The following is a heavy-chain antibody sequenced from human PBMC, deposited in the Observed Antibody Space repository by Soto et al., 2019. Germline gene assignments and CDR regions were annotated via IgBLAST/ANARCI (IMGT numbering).Heavy chain of an antibody. D-gene: IGHD3-22*01. Sequence: XGSLILSCAASGFTFSSYSMNWVRQAPGKGLEWVSCISSSSSYIYYADSVKGRFTVSRDNAKNSLYLQMNSLRAEDTAVYYCARDYYDSSGYLWGQGPLVTVSS. CDR1: GFTFSSYS. V-gene: IGHV3-21*01. J-gene: IGHJ4*02. CDR3: ARDYYDSSGYL. CDR2: ISSSSSYI.